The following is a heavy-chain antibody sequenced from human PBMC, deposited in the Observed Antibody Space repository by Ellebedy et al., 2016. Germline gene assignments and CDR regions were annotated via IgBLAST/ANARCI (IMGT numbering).Heavy chain of an antibody. CDR1: GFTFSSYS. J-gene: IGHJ4*02. CDR2: ISSSSSTI. V-gene: IGHV3-48*04. CDR3: SRALAPRDFDY. D-gene: IGHD3-3*02. Sequence: GESLKISCAASGFTFSSYSMNWVRQAPGKGLEWVSYISSSSSTIYYADSVKGRFTISRDNAKNSLYLQMNSLRAEDTAVYYCSRALAPRDFDYWGQGALVTVSS.